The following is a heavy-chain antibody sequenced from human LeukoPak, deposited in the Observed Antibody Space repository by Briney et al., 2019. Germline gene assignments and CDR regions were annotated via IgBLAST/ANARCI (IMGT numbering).Heavy chain of an antibody. CDR1: GGSISSYS. V-gene: IGHV4-4*07. Sequence: TSETLSLTCSVSGGSISSYSWSWIRQPAGKGLEWIGRMYTSGSTNYNPSLQSRVTMSVDTSKNQFSLKLSSVTAADTAVYYCARDTVMAVAGPYYYYYMDVWGKGTTVTISS. CDR2: MYTSGST. CDR3: ARDTVMAVAGPYYYYYMDV. D-gene: IGHD6-19*01. J-gene: IGHJ6*03.